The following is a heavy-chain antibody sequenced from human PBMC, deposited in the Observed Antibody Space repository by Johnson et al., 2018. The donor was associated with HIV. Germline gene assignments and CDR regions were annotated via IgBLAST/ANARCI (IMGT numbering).Heavy chain of an antibody. CDR1: GFTFDDYA. D-gene: IGHD3-16*01. CDR3: AKGLMFGGVGDAFDV. V-gene: IGHV3-9*01. CDR2: ISWNSGNI. Sequence: VQLVESGGGLVQPRRSLRLSCVASGFTFDDYAMHWVRQAPGKGLEWVSGISWNSGNIGYADSVKGRFTISRDNAKNSLYLQINSLRAEDAALYYCAKGLMFGGVGDAFDVWGQGSKVTVSS. J-gene: IGHJ3*01.